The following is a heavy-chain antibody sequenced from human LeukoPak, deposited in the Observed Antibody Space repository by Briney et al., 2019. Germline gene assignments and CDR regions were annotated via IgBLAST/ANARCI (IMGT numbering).Heavy chain of an antibody. Sequence: PGGSLRLSCAASGFTFSSDWMSWVRQAPGKGLEWVANIKQDGSEKYYVDSVKGRFTISRDNAKNSLYLQMNSLRAEDTAVYYCARRYSGYDWYFDYWGQGTLVTVSS. CDR1: GFTFSSDW. CDR3: ARRYSGYDWYFDY. V-gene: IGHV3-7*03. J-gene: IGHJ4*02. CDR2: IKQDGSEK. D-gene: IGHD5-12*01.